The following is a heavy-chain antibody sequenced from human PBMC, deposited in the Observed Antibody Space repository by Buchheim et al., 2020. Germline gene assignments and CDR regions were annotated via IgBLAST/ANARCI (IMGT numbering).Heavy chain of an antibody. D-gene: IGHD6-19*01. CDR2: IWYDGSNK. CDR3: AREMQWLRGSWVWVLDY. V-gene: IGHV3-33*01. J-gene: IGHJ4*02. CDR1: GFTFSSYG. Sequence: QVQLVESGRGVVQPGRSLRLSCAASGFTFSSYGMHWVRQAPGKGLEWVAVIWYDGSNKYYADSVKGRFTISRDNSKNTLYLQMNSLRAEDTAVYYCAREMQWLRGSWVWVLDYWGQGTL.